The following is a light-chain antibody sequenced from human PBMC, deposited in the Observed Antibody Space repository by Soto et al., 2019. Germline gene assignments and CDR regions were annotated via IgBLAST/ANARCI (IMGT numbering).Light chain of an antibody. CDR3: QQYGSSPTT. J-gene: IGKJ1*01. CDR1: QSVSSSY. Sequence: DIVLTQSPGTLSLSPGERATLSCRASQSVSSSYLAWHQQKPGRAPRLLIYGASSRATDIPDRFSGSGSGTDFTLTISRLEPVDSAVYYCQQYGSSPTTFGQGTKVDIK. CDR2: GAS. V-gene: IGKV3-20*01.